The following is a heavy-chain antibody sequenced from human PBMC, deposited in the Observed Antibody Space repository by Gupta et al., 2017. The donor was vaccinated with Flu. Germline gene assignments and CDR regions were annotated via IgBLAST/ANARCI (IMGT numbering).Heavy chain of an antibody. CDR3: ARDDSDSVMVYFDY. D-gene: IGHD5-18*01. CDR1: SYS. Sequence: SYSMNWVRQAPGKGLEWVSSISGDGKYTYYADSVKGRFTISRDNAKNSLYLQMNSLRAEDTAVYYCARDDSDSVMVYFDYWGQGILVTVSS. J-gene: IGHJ4*02. V-gene: IGHV3-21*01. CDR2: ISGDGKYT.